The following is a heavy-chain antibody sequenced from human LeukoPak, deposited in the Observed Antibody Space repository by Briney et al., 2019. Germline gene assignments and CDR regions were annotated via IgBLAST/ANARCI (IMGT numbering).Heavy chain of an antibody. CDR2: IYTSGST. CDR1: GGSISSYY. D-gene: IGHD5-24*01. J-gene: IGHJ3*02. Sequence: TPSETLSLTCTVSGGSISSYYWSWIRQPAGKGLEWIGRIYTSGSTNYNPSLKSRVTMSVDTSKNQLSLRLSSVTAADTAVFYCARHRAEMATITDDAFDIWGQGTMVIVSS. V-gene: IGHV4-4*07. CDR3: ARHRAEMATITDDAFDI.